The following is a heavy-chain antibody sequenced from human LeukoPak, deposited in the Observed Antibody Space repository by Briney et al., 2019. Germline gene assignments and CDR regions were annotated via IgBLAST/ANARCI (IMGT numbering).Heavy chain of an antibody. CDR1: GFTFSSYA. V-gene: IGHV3-23*01. CDR3: AKDRPAVAVAGTAAFDY. CDR2: NSGSGGST. J-gene: IGHJ4*02. D-gene: IGHD6-19*01. Sequence: HAGGSLRLSCAASGFTFSSYAMSWVRQAPGKGLEWVSANSGSGGSTYYADSVKGRFTISRDNSKNTLYLQMNSLRAEDTAVYYCAKDRPAVAVAGTAAFDYWGQGTLVTVSS.